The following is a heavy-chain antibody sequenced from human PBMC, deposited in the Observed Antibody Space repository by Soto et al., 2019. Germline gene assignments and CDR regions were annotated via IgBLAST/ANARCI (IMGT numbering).Heavy chain of an antibody. D-gene: IGHD3-10*01. CDR3: ARTRYGSGSPGASYYYYYGMDV. J-gene: IGHJ6*02. Sequence: QVQLVESGGGVVQPGRSLRLSCAASGFTFSSYGMHWVRQAPGKGLEWVAVIWYDGSNKYYADSVKGRFTISRDNSKNTLYLQMNSLRAEDTAVYYCARTRYGSGSPGASYYYYYGMDVWGQGTTVTVSS. CDR2: IWYDGSNK. CDR1: GFTFSSYG. V-gene: IGHV3-33*01.